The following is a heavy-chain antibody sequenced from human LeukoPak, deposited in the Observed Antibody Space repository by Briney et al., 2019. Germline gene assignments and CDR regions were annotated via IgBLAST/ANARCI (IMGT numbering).Heavy chain of an antibody. Sequence: SETLSLTCTVSGGSVSSGSYYWSWIRQPPGKGLEWIGYIYYSGSTNYNPSLKSRVTISVDTSNNQFSLKLSSVTAADTAVYYCARDGGVRGVILYYGMDVWGQGTTVTVSS. D-gene: IGHD3-10*01. CDR3: ARDGGVRGVILYYGMDV. CDR1: GGSVSSGSYY. J-gene: IGHJ6*02. CDR2: IYYSGST. V-gene: IGHV4-61*01.